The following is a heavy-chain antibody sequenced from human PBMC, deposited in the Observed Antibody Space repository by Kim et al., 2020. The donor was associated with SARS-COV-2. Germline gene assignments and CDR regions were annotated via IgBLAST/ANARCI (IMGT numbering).Heavy chain of an antibody. Sequence: GGSLRLSCAASGFTFTTYWMTWFRQAPGKGVEWVASVKQDGAERHYLDSVKGRFTIERDNARNSLSLQMNSLRAEDTAVYFCARAKVGATTPDAFDVWGRGTTGTV. CDR1: GFTFTTYW. J-gene: IGHJ3*01. V-gene: IGHV3-7*05. CDR2: VKQDGAER. CDR3: ARAKVGATTPDAFDV. D-gene: IGHD1-26*01.